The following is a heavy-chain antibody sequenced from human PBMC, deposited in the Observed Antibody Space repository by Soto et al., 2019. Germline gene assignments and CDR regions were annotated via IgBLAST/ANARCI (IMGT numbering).Heavy chain of an antibody. CDR2: ISYDGSNK. Sequence: GGSLRLSCAASGFTFSSYAMHWVRQAPGKGLEWVAVISYDGSNKYYADSVKGRFTISRDNSKNTLYLQMNSLRAEDTAANYCARDRLVSSGSYYYYYGMDVWGQGTTVTVSS. CDR1: GFTFSSYA. V-gene: IGHV3-30-3*01. J-gene: IGHJ6*02. CDR3: ARDRLVSSGSYYYYYGMDV. D-gene: IGHD1-26*01.